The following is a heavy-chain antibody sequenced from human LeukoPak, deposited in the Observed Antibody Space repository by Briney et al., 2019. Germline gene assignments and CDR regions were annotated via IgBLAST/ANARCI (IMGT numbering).Heavy chain of an antibody. J-gene: IGHJ4*02. V-gene: IGHV3-30*02. CDR2: IRYDGSNK. CDR3: ARAGVPYGDYLYYFDY. D-gene: IGHD4-17*01. Sequence: PGGSLRLSCAASGFTFSSYGMHWVRQAPGKGLEWVAFIRYDGSNKYYADSVKGRFTISRDNSKNTLYLQMNSLRAEDTAVYYCARAGVPYGDYLYYFDYWGQGTLVTVSS. CDR1: GFTFSSYG.